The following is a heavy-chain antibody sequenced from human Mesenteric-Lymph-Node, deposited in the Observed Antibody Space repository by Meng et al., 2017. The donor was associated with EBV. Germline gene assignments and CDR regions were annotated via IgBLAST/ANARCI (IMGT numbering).Heavy chain of an antibody. D-gene: IGHD3-22*01. CDR2: MNPNSGNT. CDR3: ARVGDYFDSSGWNY. J-gene: IGHJ4*02. V-gene: IGHV1-8*02. CDR1: GYTFIGYY. Sequence: HVQRVQSGAEGNKPGASVKVSCKAAGYTFIGYYRHWVRQAPGQGLEWMGWMNPNSGNTGYGQKFQGRVTLTWNTSISTAYMEVSSLRSEDTAVYYCARVGDYFDSSGWNYWGQGTLVTVSS.